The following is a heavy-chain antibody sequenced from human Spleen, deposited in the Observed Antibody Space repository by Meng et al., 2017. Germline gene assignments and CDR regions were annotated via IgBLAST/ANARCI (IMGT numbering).Heavy chain of an antibody. J-gene: IGHJ4*02. D-gene: IGHD5-12*01. V-gene: IGHV4-59*01. CDR3: ARRGLVAEIDY. Sequence: SETLSLTCTVSGGSISSYYWTWIRQPPGKGLDWIGYIYYSGSASYNPSLKSRAIISVDTSKNQFSMKLTSVTAADTAVYYCARRGLVAEIDYWGQGTLVTVSS. CDR2: IYYSGSA. CDR1: GGSISSYY.